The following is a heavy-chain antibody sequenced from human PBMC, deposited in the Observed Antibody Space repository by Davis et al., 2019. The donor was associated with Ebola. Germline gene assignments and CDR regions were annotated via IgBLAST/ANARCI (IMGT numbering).Heavy chain of an antibody. D-gene: IGHD2-15*01. Sequence: GESLKISCAASGFTVSSNYMSWVRQAPGKGLEWVSVIYSGGSTYYADSVKGRFTISRDNSKNTLYLQMNSLRAEDTAVYYCARDWPIDVVVVAATFDYWGQGTLVTVSS. CDR2: IYSGGST. CDR1: GFTVSSNY. CDR3: ARDWPIDVVVVAATFDY. J-gene: IGHJ4*02. V-gene: IGHV3-53*01.